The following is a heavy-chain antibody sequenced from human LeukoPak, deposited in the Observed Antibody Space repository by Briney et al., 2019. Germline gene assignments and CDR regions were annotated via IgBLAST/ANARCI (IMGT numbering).Heavy chain of an antibody. CDR2: IKSKTDGETT. D-gene: IGHD3-22*01. CDR3: TTVYSDSSGYYFNYCDY. CDR1: GFTVSNAW. V-gene: IGHV3-15*01. J-gene: IGHJ4*02. Sequence: GGSLRLSCAASGFTVSNAWMSWVRQAPGTGLEWVGRIKSKTDGETTDYAAPVKGRFTISRDDSKNTLYLQMNSLKTEDTAVYYCTTVYSDSSGYYFNYCDYWGQGTLVTVST.